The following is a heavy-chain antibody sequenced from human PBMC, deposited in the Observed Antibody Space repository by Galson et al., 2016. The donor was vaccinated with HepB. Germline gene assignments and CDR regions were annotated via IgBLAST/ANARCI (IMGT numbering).Heavy chain of an antibody. CDR1: GDSISRTNW. D-gene: IGHD2-2*01. V-gene: IGHV4-4*02. CDR2: IYHSGNT. CDR3: ARSYRTSLYSYLDY. Sequence: SETLSLTCSVSGDSISRTNWWSWVRQPPGKGLEWIGEIYHSGNTNYNPSPKSLVTISLDKSKNQFSLKLSSVTAADTAVYYFARSYRTSLYSYLDYWGQGTPVTVSS. J-gene: IGHJ4*02.